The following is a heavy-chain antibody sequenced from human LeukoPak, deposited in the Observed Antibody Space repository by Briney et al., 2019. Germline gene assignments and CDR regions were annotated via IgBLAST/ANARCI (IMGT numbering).Heavy chain of an antibody. CDR1: GGSISSYY. CDR2: IYSSASA. Sequence: SETLSLTCTVSGGSISSYYWSWIRQPAGKGLEWIGRIYSSASANYNPSLKSRVTMSLDTPKNQFSLNLTSVTAADTAVYYCARVLFTGEDAFDIWGQGTMVTVSS. CDR3: ARVLFTGEDAFDI. J-gene: IGHJ3*02. D-gene: IGHD3-10*01. V-gene: IGHV4-4*07.